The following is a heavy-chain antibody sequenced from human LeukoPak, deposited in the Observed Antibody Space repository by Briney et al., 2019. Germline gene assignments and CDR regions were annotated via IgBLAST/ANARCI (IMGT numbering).Heavy chain of an antibody. CDR2: IYSGGST. D-gene: IGHD6-13*01. J-gene: IGHJ4*02. CDR1: GFTVSSNY. V-gene: IGHV3-66*01. Sequence: GGSLRLSCAASGFTVSSNYMSWVRQAPGKGLEWVSVIYSGGSTYYADSVKGRFTISRDNSKNTLYLQINSLRAEDTAVYYCARSLTGYSSSWPGDYWGQGTLVTVSS. CDR3: ARSLTGYSSSWPGDY.